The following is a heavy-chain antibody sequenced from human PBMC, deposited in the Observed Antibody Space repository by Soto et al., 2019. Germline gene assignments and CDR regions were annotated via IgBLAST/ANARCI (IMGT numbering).Heavy chain of an antibody. V-gene: IGHV1-18*01. D-gene: IGHD1-7*01. Sequence: GASVKVSCKASGGTFSSYAISWVRQAPGQGLEWMGGISAYIGNTNYAQKLQGRVTMTTDTSTSTAYMELRSLRSDDTAVYYCARVITGTFTYWGQGTLVTVSS. CDR1: GGTFSSYA. CDR2: ISAYIGNT. CDR3: ARVITGTFTY. J-gene: IGHJ4*02.